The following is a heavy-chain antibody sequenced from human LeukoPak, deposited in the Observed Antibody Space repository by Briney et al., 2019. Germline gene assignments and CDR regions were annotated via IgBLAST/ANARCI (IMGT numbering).Heavy chain of an antibody. Sequence: PGGSLRLSCAASGFTFSDSAMRWVRQAPGKGLEWVSSIDRSGTNTFYADSVKGRFTISRDNSKNTVYLYMVSLRAEDTAMYYCAKGVSGPQYYFHFWGQGNMVTVSS. J-gene: IGHJ4*02. CDR2: IDRSGTNT. D-gene: IGHD2/OR15-2a*01. CDR3: AKGVSGPQYYFHF. V-gene: IGHV3-23*05. CDR1: GFTFSDSA.